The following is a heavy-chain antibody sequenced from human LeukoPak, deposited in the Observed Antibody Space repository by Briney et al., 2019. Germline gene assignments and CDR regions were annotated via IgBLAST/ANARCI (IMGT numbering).Heavy chain of an antibody. V-gene: IGHV3-23*01. CDR2: MSGSGGST. D-gene: IGHD5-18*01. J-gene: IGHJ4*02. Sequence: GGSLRLSRAASGFTFSSYAMSWVRQAPGKGLEWVSAMSGSGGSTYYADSMKGRFTMSRDNSKNTLYLQMNSLRAEDTAVYYCAKGTGYSYAYSFDYWGQGTLVTVSS. CDR3: AKGTGYSYAYSFDY. CDR1: GFTFSSYA.